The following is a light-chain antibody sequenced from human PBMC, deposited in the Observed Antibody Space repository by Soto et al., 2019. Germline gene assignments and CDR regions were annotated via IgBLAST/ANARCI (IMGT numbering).Light chain of an antibody. CDR2: EDN. V-gene: IGLV6-57*03. CDR1: SGSIASDY. J-gene: IGLJ7*01. Sequence: NFMLTQPHSVSESPGKTVTISCTRSSGSIASDYVQWYQQRPGSAPTTVIYEDNQRPSGVPDRFSGSIDSSSNSASLTISGVKTEDEADYYCQYCDSSNWAVFGGGTQLTVL. CDR3: QYCDSSNWAV.